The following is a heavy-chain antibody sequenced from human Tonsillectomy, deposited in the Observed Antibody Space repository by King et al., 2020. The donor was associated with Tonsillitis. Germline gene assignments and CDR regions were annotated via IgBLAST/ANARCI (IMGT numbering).Heavy chain of an antibody. CDR2: ISYDGSNK. CDR3: ARDRGSWVLDIDY. Sequence: VQLVESGGGVVQPGRTLRLSCAASGFTFRNYAMHWVRQAPGRGLECVAIISYDGSNKFYADSVKGRFTISRDSSKNTLYLQMNSLRAEDTAVFYCARDRGSWVLDIDYWGQGTLVTVSA. D-gene: IGHD1-26*01. CDR1: GFTFRNYA. V-gene: IGHV3-30*04. J-gene: IGHJ4*02.